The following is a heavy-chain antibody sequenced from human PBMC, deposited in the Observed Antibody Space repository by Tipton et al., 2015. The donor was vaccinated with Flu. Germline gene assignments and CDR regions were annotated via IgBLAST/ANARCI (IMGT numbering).Heavy chain of an antibody. CDR2: IYYSGST. V-gene: IGHV4-59*01. D-gene: IGHD3-3*01. Sequence: TLSLTCTVSGGSISSYYWSWIRQPPGKGLEWIGYIYYSGSTNYNPSLKSRVTISVDTSKNRFSLKLSSVTAADTAVYYCARDYYDFWSGQNNWFDPWGQGTLVTVSS. CDR3: ARDYYDFWSGQNNWFDP. J-gene: IGHJ5*02. CDR1: GGSISSYY.